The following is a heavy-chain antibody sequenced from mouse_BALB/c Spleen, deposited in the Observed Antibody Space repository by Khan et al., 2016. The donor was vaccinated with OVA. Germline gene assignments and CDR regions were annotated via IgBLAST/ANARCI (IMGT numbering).Heavy chain of an antibody. D-gene: IGHD4-1*01. CDR1: GFTFSSFG. J-gene: IGHJ3*01. V-gene: IGHV5-17*02. CDR3: ARGNWAWFAY. Sequence: EVELVESGGGLVQPGGSRKLSCAASGFTFSSFGMHWVRQAPEKGLEWVAYISSDSYTIYYADTVKGRFTIPRDNPRKTLFLQMTSLGSEDTAMYDCARGNWAWFAYWGQGTLVTVSA. CDR2: ISSDSYTI.